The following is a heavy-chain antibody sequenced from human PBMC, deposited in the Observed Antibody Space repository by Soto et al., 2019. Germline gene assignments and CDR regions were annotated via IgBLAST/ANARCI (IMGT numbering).Heavy chain of an antibody. D-gene: IGHD6-19*01. CDR1: GFSFANYA. CDR3: AKATTNGGWFNPFDS. V-gene: IGHV3-23*01. CDR2: LSGSGTST. J-gene: IGHJ4*02. Sequence: RLSCSACGFSFANYAMNWVRQAPGKGLEWVSGLSGSGTSTYYADSVKGRFTISRDNSRDTLFLQMNILTADDTAVYYCAKATTNGGWFNPFDSWGQGALVTVSS.